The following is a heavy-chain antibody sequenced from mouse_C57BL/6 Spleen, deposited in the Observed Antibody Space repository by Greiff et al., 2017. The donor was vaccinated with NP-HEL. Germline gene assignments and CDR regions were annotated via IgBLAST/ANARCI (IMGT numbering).Heavy chain of an antibody. CDR3: ARLYDYGCLYWYFDV. D-gene: IGHD2-4*01. J-gene: IGHJ1*03. CDR1: GFTFSDYY. CDR2: ISNGGGST. Sequence: EVNLVESGGGLVQPGGSLKLSCAASGFTFSDYYMYWVRQTPEKRLEWVAYISNGGGSTYYPDTVKGRFTISRDNAKNTLYLQMSRLKSEDTAMYYCARLYDYGCLYWYFDVWGTGTTVTVSS. V-gene: IGHV5-12*01.